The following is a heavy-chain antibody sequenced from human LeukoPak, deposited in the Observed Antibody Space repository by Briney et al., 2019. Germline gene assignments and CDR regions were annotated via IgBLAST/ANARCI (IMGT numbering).Heavy chain of an antibody. D-gene: IGHD2/OR15-2a*01. Sequence: SETLSLTCTVSGDSISTYYWSWIRQPPGKGLEWIGWLYYSGSTNYNPSLKSRVTISVDTSKNQFSLKLNSVTAADTAVFYCARGNSNWYFELLGRGTLGNVSS. CDR3: ARGNSNWYFEL. J-gene: IGHJ2*01. CDR2: LYYSGST. CDR1: GDSISTYY. V-gene: IGHV4-59*01.